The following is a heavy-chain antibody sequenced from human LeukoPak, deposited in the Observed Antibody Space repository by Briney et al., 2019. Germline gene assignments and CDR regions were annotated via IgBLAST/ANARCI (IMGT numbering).Heavy chain of an antibody. CDR3: ARTSPQVLRFLEWLLQDFDY. Sequence: ASVKVSCKASGYTFTGYYMHWVRQAPGQGLEWMGWINPNRGGTNYAQKFQGRVTMTRDTSISTAYMELSRLRSDDTAVYYCARTSPQVLRFLEWLLQDFDYWGQGTLVTVSS. J-gene: IGHJ4*02. CDR2: INPNRGGT. D-gene: IGHD3-3*01. CDR1: GYTFTGYY. V-gene: IGHV1-2*02.